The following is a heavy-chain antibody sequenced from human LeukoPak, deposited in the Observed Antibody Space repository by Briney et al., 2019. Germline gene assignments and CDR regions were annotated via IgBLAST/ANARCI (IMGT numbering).Heavy chain of an antibody. J-gene: IGHJ4*02. D-gene: IGHD3-10*01. Sequence: SETLSLTCAFSGGSISSGGYSWSWIRQPPGKGLEWVGYIYYSGSTYYNPSLKSRVTISVDTSKNQFSLKLSSVTAADTAVYYCARTRYYYNSRSYGAPYYFDYWGQGTLVTVSS. CDR3: ARTRYYYNSRSYGAPYYFDY. CDR1: GGSISSGGYS. CDR2: IYYSGST. V-gene: IGHV4-30-2*03.